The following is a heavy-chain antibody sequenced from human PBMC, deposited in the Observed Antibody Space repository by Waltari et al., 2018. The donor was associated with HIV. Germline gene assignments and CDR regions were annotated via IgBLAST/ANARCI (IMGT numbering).Heavy chain of an antibody. CDR2: INPKIGDT. D-gene: IGHD3-9*01. CDR3: ARTSLRYPSLALDF. CDR1: GYTFSAYY. Sequence: QVQLVQSGAEVTKPGASLKLSCEGSGYTFSAYYVHWIRQAPGQGLEWMGGINPKIGDTQYPRKLQGRVTMTRDPSVDTAYMYLNSLTYADAAVYYCARTSLRYPSLALDFWGRGTLVTVSS. J-gene: IGHJ4*02. V-gene: IGHV1-2*02.